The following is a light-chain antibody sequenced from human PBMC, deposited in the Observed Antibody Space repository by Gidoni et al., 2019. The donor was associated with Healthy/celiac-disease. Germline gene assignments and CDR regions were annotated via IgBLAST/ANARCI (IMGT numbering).Light chain of an antibody. CDR2: DAS. CDR1: QRVSSY. CDR3: QQRSNSPT. V-gene: IGKV3-11*01. J-gene: IGKJ5*01. Sequence: EIVLTQSPATLSLSPGERATLSCRASQRVSSYLAWYQQKPGQAPRLLIYDASNRATGIPARFSGSGSGTDFTRTISSLEPEDFAVYYCQQRSNSPTFGQGTRLEIK.